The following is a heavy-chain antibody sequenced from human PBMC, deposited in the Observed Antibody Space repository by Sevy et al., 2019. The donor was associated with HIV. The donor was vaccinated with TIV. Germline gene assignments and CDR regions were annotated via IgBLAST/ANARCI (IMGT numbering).Heavy chain of an antibody. D-gene: IGHD2-2*01. Sequence: GGFLRLSCAASGFTFSSYAMSWVRQAPGKGLEWVSAISGGGSNTYYADSVQGRFTISRDDSKNTLYLQMNSLRAEDTAVYHCAKDRGDCITTSCYLDYWGQGTLVTVSS. CDR1: GFTFSSYA. CDR2: ISGGGSNT. CDR3: AKDRGDCITTSCYLDY. V-gene: IGHV3-23*01. J-gene: IGHJ4*02.